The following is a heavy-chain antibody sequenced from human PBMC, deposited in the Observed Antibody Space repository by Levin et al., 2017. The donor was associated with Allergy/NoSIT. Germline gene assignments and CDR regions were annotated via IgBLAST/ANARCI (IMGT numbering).Heavy chain of an antibody. V-gene: IGHV3-43*01. Sequence: LSLTCAASRFRFDGYSMSWVRQVPGKGLEWVSLISWDGSETHYADSVKGRFTISRDNIKNSLYLQMNSLRTEDTALYYCTKAYSGYDWWFDPWGQGTLVTVSS. CDR1: RFRFDGYS. J-gene: IGHJ5*02. CDR2: ISWDGSET. D-gene: IGHD5-12*01. CDR3: TKAYSGYDWWFDP.